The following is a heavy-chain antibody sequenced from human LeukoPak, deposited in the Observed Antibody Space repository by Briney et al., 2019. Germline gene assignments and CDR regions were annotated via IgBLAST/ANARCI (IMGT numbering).Heavy chain of an antibody. CDR1: GGTFSSYA. D-gene: IGHD3-10*01. CDR2: IIPIFGTA. V-gene: IGHV1-69*06. J-gene: IGHJ6*04. CDR3: AREGLGELGMDV. Sequence: ASVKVSCKASGGTFSSYAISWVRQAPGQGLEWMGGIIPIFGTANYAQKFQGRVTITADKSTSTAYMELSSLRSEDTAVYYCAREGLGELGMDVWGKGTTVTVSS.